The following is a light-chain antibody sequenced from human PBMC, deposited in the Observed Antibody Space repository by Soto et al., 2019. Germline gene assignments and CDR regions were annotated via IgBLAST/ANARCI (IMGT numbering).Light chain of an antibody. V-gene: IGKV3-20*01. J-gene: IGKJ1*01. CDR1: QSIGSN. Sequence: ELVMTQSPATLSVSPGERATLSCRASQSIGSNLAWYQQKPGQAPRLLIYGASSRATGIPDRFSGSGSGTDFTLTISRLEPEDFAVYYCQQYGSSRTFGQGTKVDIK. CDR3: QQYGSSRT. CDR2: GAS.